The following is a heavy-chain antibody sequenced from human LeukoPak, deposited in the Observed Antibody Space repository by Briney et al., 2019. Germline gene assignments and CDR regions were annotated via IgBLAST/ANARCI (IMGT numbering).Heavy chain of an antibody. CDR1: GGSISSYY. Sequence: TSETLSLTCTVSGGSISSYYWSWIRQPPGKGLEWIGYIYTSGSTNYNPSLKSRVTISVDTSKNQFSLKLSSVTAADTAVYYCARHRASIAARLVFDYWGQGTLVTVSS. V-gene: IGHV4-4*09. J-gene: IGHJ4*02. D-gene: IGHD6-6*01. CDR2: IYTSGST. CDR3: ARHRASIAARLVFDY.